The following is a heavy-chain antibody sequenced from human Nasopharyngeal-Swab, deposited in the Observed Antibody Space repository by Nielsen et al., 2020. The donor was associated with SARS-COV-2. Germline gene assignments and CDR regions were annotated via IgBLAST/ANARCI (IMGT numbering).Heavy chain of an antibody. D-gene: IGHD5-24*01. Sequence: GESLKISCKGSGYSFTSYWNGWVRQMPGKGLEWMGIIYPGDSDTRYSPSFQGQVTISADKSISTAYLQWSSLKASDTAMYYCARQALGRDGYINPDYWGQGTLVTVSS. CDR2: IYPGDSDT. CDR3: ARQALGRDGYINPDY. CDR1: GYSFTSYW. V-gene: IGHV5-51*01. J-gene: IGHJ4*02.